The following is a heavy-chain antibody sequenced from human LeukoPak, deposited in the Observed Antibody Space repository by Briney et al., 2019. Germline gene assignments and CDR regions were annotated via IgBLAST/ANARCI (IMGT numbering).Heavy chain of an antibody. D-gene: IGHD2-21*02. V-gene: IGHV4-34*01. J-gene: IGHJ4*02. Sequence: SETLSLTCALYGGSFSAYYWSWIRQPPGKGLEWIGEINHSGSTNYNPSLKSRVTISVDTSKNQFSLKLSSVTAADTAVYYCARGGFYCGGDCYVDYWGQGTLVTVSS. CDR3: ARGGFYCGGDCYVDY. CDR2: INHSGST. CDR1: GGSFSAYY.